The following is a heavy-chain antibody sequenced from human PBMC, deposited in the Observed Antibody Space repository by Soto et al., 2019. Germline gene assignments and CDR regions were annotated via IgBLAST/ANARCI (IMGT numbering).Heavy chain of an antibody. D-gene: IGHD1-1*01. CDR1: GGSISSGGYS. J-gene: IGHJ4*02. V-gene: IGHV4-30-2*01. Sequence: PSETLSLTCAVSGGSISSGGYSWSWIRQPPGKGLEWIGYIYHSGSTYYNPSLKSRVTISVDRSKNQFSLKLSSVTAADTAVYYCAARRDGKEAGVFDYWGQGTLVTVSS. CDR3: AARRDGKEAGVFDY. CDR2: IYHSGST.